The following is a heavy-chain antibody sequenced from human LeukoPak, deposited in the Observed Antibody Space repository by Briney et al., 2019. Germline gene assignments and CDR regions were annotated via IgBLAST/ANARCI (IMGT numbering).Heavy chain of an antibody. CDR3: ARVASWEQQLGDYYYGMDV. J-gene: IGHJ6*02. CDR1: GFTLSRYS. Sequence: GGSLRLSCAASGFTLSRYSMNWVRQAPGKGRGWVSYISSSSSTIYYADSVKGRFTISRDNAKNSLYLQMNSLRAEDTAVYYCARVASWEQQLGDYYYGMDVWGQGTTVTVSS. V-gene: IGHV3-48*04. D-gene: IGHD6-13*01. CDR2: ISSSSSTI.